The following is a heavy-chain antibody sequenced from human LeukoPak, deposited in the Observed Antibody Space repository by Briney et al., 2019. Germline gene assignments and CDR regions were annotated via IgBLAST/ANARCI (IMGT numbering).Heavy chain of an antibody. CDR2: ISGSGGRT. CDR1: GFALSNYA. CDR3: AKGSAFFWYFDL. J-gene: IGHJ2*01. V-gene: IGHV3-23*01. Sequence: GGSLRLSCAASGFALSNYAMNWVRQPPGKGLEWVSAISGSGGRTYYADSVKGRVTISRDNSKNTLYLQMNSLRAEDTAVYYCAKGSAFFWYFDLWGRGTLVTVSS. D-gene: IGHD2-15*01.